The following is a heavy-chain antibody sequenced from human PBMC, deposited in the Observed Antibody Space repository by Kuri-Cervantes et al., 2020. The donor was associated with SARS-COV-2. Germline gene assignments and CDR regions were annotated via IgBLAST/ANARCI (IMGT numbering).Heavy chain of an antibody. D-gene: IGHD3-3*01. Sequence: GGSLRLSCAASGFTFSSYGMHWVRQAPGKGLEWVAFIRYDGSNKYYADSVKGRFTISRDNSKNTLYLQMNSLRAEDTAVYYCAKDGLRFLEWLFSTWFDPWGQGTLVTVSS. CDR1: GFTFSSYG. CDR2: IRYDGSNK. CDR3: AKDGLRFLEWLFSTWFDP. V-gene: IGHV3-30*02. J-gene: IGHJ5*02.